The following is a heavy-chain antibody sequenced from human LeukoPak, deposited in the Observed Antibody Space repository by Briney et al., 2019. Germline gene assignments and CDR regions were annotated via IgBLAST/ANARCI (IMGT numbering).Heavy chain of an antibody. CDR2: IKQDGSGK. CDR1: GFTFSNYW. CDR3: ARVQGSSGPGIFEY. V-gene: IGHV3-7*01. Sequence: GGSLRLSCAASGFTFSNYWMSWVRQAPGKGLEWVANIKQDGSGKFYVDSVKGRFTISRDNAKKSLYLQMNSLRVEDTAVYYCARVQGSSGPGIFEYWGQGTLVTVSS. D-gene: IGHD6-19*01. J-gene: IGHJ4*02.